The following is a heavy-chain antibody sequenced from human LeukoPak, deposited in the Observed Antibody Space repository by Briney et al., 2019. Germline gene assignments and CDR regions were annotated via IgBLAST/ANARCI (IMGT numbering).Heavy chain of an antibody. V-gene: IGHV3-30*02. J-gene: IGHJ4*02. D-gene: IGHD1-14*01. CDR2: IRYDGNNK. CDR1: GFSFSNYG. Sequence: GGSLRLSCAASGFSFSNYGMLWVRQAPGKGLEWVAFIRYDGNNKLYADSMKGRFTISRDNSKNTLYLHINSLRAEDTAVYYCVKDNPLDYWGQGTLVIVSS. CDR3: VKDNPLDY.